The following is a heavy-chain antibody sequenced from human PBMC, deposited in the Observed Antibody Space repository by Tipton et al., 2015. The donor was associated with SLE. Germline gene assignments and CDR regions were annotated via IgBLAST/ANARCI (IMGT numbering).Heavy chain of an antibody. J-gene: IGHJ6*03. CDR1: GGSFSDYF. D-gene: IGHD6-19*01. Sequence: TLSLTCAVYGGSFSDYFWTWIRQSPGKGLEWIGDVNHSGSTDYHPSLKSRVTMSVDTSKNQFSLKLTSVTAADTAVYYCARSRGWSLNFYHMDVWGKWTTVTVSS. CDR2: VNHSGST. V-gene: IGHV4-34*01. CDR3: ARSRGWSLNFYHMDV.